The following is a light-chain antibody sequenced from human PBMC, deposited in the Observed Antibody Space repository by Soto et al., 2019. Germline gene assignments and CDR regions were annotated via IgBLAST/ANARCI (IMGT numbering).Light chain of an antibody. Sequence: QSALTQPASVSGSPGQSISISCTGTSGDVGGYKYVSWYQHHPGKAPKLMIYDVSDRPSGVSNRFSGSKSGNTASLTISGLQAEDEADYYCSLYTITSTLVFGGGTKLTVL. J-gene: IGLJ2*01. CDR3: SLYTITSTLV. CDR2: DVS. CDR1: SGDVGGYKY. V-gene: IGLV2-14*03.